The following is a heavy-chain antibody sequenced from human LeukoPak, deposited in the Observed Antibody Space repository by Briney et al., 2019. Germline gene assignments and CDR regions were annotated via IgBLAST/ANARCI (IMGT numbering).Heavy chain of an antibody. CDR2: ISSSGSTI. Sequence: PGGSLRLSCAASGLTLSSYGMNWVRQAPGKGLEWVSYISSSGSTIYYADSVKGRFTISRDNAKNSLYLQMNSLRAEDTAVYYCARGPFASGSYSLYGYGSVFDYWGQGTLVTVSS. CDR1: GLTLSSYG. J-gene: IGHJ4*02. D-gene: IGHD3-10*01. CDR3: ARGPFASGSYSLYGYGSVFDY. V-gene: IGHV3-48*04.